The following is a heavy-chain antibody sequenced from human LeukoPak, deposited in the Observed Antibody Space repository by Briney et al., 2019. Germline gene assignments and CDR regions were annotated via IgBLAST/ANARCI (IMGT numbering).Heavy chain of an antibody. V-gene: IGHV4-38-2*02. Sequence: SETLSLTCTVSGYSISSGYYWGWIRQPPGKGLEWIGSIYYSGSTYYNPSLKSRVTISVDTSKNQFSLKLSSVTAADTAVYYCARRFGELWGYYYYYYMDVWGKGTTVTVSS. CDR1: GYSISSGYY. CDR2: IYYSGST. J-gene: IGHJ6*03. CDR3: ARRFGELWGYYYYYYMDV. D-gene: IGHD3-10*01.